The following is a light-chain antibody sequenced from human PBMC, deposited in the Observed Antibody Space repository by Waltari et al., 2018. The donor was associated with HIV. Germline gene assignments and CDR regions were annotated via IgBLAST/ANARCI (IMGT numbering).Light chain of an antibody. CDR2: EVS. V-gene: IGLV2-23*02. Sequence: QSGLTQPASVSGSLGQSITISSTGSVRDIGTYHLVSWYQQFPGKAPKVIISEVSNRPSGISDRFSGSKSANSASLRISGLRPEDEADYFCCSYAGPESFFVFGGGT. CDR3: CSYAGPESFFV. J-gene: IGLJ1*01. CDR1: VRDIGTYHL.